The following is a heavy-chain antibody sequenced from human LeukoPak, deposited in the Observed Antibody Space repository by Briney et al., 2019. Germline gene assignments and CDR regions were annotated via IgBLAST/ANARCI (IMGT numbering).Heavy chain of an antibody. CDR1: GFTFSSYG. D-gene: IGHD2/OR15-2a*01. CDR3: AKDRSSPRNIPDY. Sequence: GGSLGLSCAASGFTFSSYGMHWVRQAPGKGLEWVAVISYVGSNKYYADSVKGRFTISRDNSKNTLYLQMNSLRAEDTAVYYCAKDRSSPRNIPDYWGQGTLVTVSS. CDR2: ISYVGSNK. V-gene: IGHV3-30*18. J-gene: IGHJ4*02.